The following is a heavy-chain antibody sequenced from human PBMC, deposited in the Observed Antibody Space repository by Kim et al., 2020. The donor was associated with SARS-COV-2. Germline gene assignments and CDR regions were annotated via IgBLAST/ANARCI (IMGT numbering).Heavy chain of an antibody. J-gene: IGHJ2*01. CDR1: GFTFSDYY. Sequence: GGSLRLSCSASGFTFSDYYMSWIRQAQGKGLEWVSYISSSSSYTNYADSVKGRFTISRDNAKNSLYLQMNSLRAADTAVYYCARDAPDYYGSGKRANWYFDLGGRGTLVSVSS. V-gene: IGHV3-11*06. CDR3: ARDAPDYYGSGKRANWYFDL. D-gene: IGHD3-10*01. CDR2: ISSSSSYT.